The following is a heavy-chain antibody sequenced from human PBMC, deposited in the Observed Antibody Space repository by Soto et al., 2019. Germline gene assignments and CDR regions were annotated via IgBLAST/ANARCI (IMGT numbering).Heavy chain of an antibody. J-gene: IGHJ6*02. Sequence: SETLSLTCAVRGYSISSDNWWGWSRQPPGKGLEWIGYIFYTGTTYYDLSLTSRVTMSVDTAKDPFSLKLSSVTAADTAVYYCASKGLEWLLSTSTHYYYYYGMDVWGQGTTVTVSS. D-gene: IGHD3-3*01. CDR1: GYSISSDNW. V-gene: IGHV4-28*01. CDR2: IFYTGTT. CDR3: ASKGLEWLLSTSTHYYYYYGMDV.